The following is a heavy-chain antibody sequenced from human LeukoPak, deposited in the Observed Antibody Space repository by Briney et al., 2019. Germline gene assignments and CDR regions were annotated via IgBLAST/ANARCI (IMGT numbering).Heavy chain of an antibody. CDR3: ARHGGNYCSSISCYDY. CDR2: IIPILGTA. J-gene: IGHJ4*02. D-gene: IGHD2-2*01. V-gene: IGHV1-69*08. Sequence: SVKVSCKASGGTFSSYSISWVRQAPGQGLEWMGRIIPILGTANYAQDFQGRVTITADKSTSTAYMELSSLKASDTAIFYCARHGGNYCSSISCYDYWGQGTLVTVSS. CDR1: GGTFSSYS.